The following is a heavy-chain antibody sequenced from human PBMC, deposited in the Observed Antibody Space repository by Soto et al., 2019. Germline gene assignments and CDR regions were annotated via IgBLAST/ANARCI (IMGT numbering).Heavy chain of an antibody. D-gene: IGHD6-19*01. V-gene: IGHV1-46*01. Sequence: GASVKVSCKASGYTFTSYYMNWVRQAPGQGLEWLGIINPSGGYTTYAQRFLGRVTMTSDTSTSTVHMELGNLTSEDTAVHYCARVSRAEWLEAFDYWGQGTLVTVSS. CDR1: GYTFTSYY. CDR2: INPSGGYT. J-gene: IGHJ4*02. CDR3: ARVSRAEWLEAFDY.